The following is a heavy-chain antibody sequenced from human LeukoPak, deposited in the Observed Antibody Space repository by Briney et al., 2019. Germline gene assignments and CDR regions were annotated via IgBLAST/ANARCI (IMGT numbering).Heavy chain of an antibody. CDR2: FDPEDGET. V-gene: IGHV1-24*01. CDR1: GYTPTELS. Sequence: GASVKVSCKVSGYTPTELSMHWVRQAPGKGLEWMGGFDPEDGETIYAQKFQGRVTMTEDTSTDTAYMELSSLRSEDTAVYYCATVGANWKNWFDPWGQGTLVTVSS. D-gene: IGHD4/OR15-4a*01. CDR3: ATVGANWKNWFDP. J-gene: IGHJ5*02.